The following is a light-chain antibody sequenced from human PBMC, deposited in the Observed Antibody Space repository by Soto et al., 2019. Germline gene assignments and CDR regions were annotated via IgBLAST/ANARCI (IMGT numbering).Light chain of an antibody. CDR1: SSDVGSYNL. Sequence: QSALTQPASVSGSPGQSITLSCTGTSSDVGSYNLVSWFQQHPDKAPKLMIFEVNKRPSGISNRFSGSKSGNTASLTISGLQAEDEADYYCCSYAGSTTSFGGGTKVTVL. J-gene: IGLJ3*02. CDR3: CSYAGSTTS. V-gene: IGLV2-23*02. CDR2: EVN.